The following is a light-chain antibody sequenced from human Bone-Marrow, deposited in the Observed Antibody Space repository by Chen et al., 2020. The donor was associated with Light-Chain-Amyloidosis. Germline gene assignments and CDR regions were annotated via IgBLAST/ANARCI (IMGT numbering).Light chain of an antibody. J-gene: IGLJ1*01. V-gene: IGLV2-18*02. Sequence: QSALTQPPSVSGPPGQSVTISCTGSSSDVGRYNRVSWFQQPPGAAPNLIIFEVSDRPSDVPDRFSGSKSGNTASLTISGLQAEDEADYYCSSYTTSSTYVFGTGTKVTVL. CDR2: EVS. CDR1: SSDVGRYNR. CDR3: SSYTTSSTYV.